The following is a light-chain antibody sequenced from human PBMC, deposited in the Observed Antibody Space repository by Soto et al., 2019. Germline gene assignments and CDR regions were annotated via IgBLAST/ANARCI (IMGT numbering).Light chain of an antibody. V-gene: IGKV4-1*01. CDR3: QHYYSTPYT. Sequence: IVMTQSPDSLAVSLGERATINCKSSQSVLYSSNNKNYLAWYQQKPGQPPKLLIYWASTRESGVPDRFSGSGSETDFTLTISSLQAEDVAVYSCQHYYSTPYTFGQGTKLEIK. J-gene: IGKJ2*01. CDR1: QSVLYSSNNKNY. CDR2: WAS.